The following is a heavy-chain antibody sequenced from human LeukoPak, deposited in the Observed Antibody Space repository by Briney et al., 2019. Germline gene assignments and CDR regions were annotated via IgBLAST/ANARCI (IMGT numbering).Heavy chain of an antibody. CDR1: GFTFSSYA. CDR3: AREGHRDGYNLGAFDI. D-gene: IGHD5-24*01. CDR2: ISGSGGST. Sequence: PGGSQRLSCAASGFTFSSYAMSWVRQAPGKGLEWVSAISGSGGSTYYADSVKGRFTISRDNSKNTLYLQMNSLRAEDTAVYYCAREGHRDGYNLGAFDIWGQGTMVTVSS. V-gene: IGHV3-23*01. J-gene: IGHJ3*02.